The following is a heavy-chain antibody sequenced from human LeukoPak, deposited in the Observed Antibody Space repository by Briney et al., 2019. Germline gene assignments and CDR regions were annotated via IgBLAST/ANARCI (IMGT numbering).Heavy chain of an antibody. Sequence: PAGSLTLSCTASGCTLSNYWMHWVRQRPGKGLVWVARVSNDGSSKAYADSVRGVFTSSKNNAKNTSYLHMTSTTAEDTAVYYCVGAAADTTPRPWGQGTLVTVSS. CDR2: VSNDGSSK. D-gene: IGHD6-13*01. CDR1: GCTLSNYW. CDR3: VGAAADTTPRP. J-gene: IGHJ4*02. V-gene: IGHV3-74*01.